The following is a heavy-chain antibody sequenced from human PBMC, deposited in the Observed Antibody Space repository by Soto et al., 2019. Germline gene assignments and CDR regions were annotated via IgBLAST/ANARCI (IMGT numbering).Heavy chain of an antibody. CDR1: GAALNGGNYY. CDR2: IYVTGAV. D-gene: IGHD3-10*01. V-gene: IGHV4-31*03. CDR3: ATETDYYGSGSLPDFDY. J-gene: IGHJ4*02. Sequence: PSETLSLPCSVSGAALNGGNYYWSWSRQVPGKGLEWIGLIYVTGAVDYNPSLWDRITLSQDTSERQFCLYLWLITAAETALYYGATETDYYGSGSLPDFDYWGQGTLVTVSS.